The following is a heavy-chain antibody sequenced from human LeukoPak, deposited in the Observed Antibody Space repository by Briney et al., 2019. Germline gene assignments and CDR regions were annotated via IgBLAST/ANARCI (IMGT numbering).Heavy chain of an antibody. CDR2: IYSGGST. D-gene: IGHD3-22*01. V-gene: IGHV3-53*01. CDR1: GGSFSGYY. Sequence: ETLSLTCAVYGGSFSGYYWSWVRQAPGKGLEWVSVIYSGGSTYYADSVRGRFTISRDNSKNTLCLQMNSLRAEDTAVYYCARDGRSSGYYGYWGQGTLVTVSS. J-gene: IGHJ4*02. CDR3: ARDGRSSGYYGY.